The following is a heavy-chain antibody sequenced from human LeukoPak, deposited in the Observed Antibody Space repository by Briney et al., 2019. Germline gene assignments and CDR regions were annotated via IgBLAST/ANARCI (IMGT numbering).Heavy chain of an antibody. Sequence: SETLSLTCAVYGGSFSGYYWSWIRQPPGKGLEWIGEINHSGSTNYNPSLKSRVTISVDTSKNQLSLKLSSVTAADSAVYYCARGCGWYVWGLDYWGQGTLVTVSS. J-gene: IGHJ4*02. CDR2: INHSGST. CDR3: ARGCGWYVWGLDY. CDR1: GGSFSGYY. D-gene: IGHD6-19*01. V-gene: IGHV4-34*01.